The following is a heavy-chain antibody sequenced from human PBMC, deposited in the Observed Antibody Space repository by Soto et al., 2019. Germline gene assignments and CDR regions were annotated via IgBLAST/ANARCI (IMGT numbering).Heavy chain of an antibody. D-gene: IGHD3-9*01. Sequence: SGGGVVQPGRSLRLSCAASGFTFSTYGMHWVRQAPGKGLEWVAITWYDGSNKYYADSVKGRFTISRDNSKNTLYLQVNSLRAEDTAVYYCAGGSDWSLDYWGQGTLVTVSS. V-gene: IGHV3-33*01. J-gene: IGHJ4*02. CDR2: TWYDGSNK. CDR3: AGGSDWSLDY. CDR1: GFTFSTYG.